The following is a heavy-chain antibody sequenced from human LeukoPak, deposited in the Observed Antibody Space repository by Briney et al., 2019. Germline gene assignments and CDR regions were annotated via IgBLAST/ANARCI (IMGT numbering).Heavy chain of an antibody. CDR2: INPKRGDT. CDR3: ASGRTIFYYYMDV. V-gene: IGHV1-2*02. D-gene: IGHD3-3*02. J-gene: IGHJ6*03. CDR1: GYTFSIYL. Sequence: ASVKVSCKASGYTFSIYLMHWVRQAPGQGLEWMGWINPKRGDTNYAQKFQGRVTLTRDTSISTVYMEMSRLRSDGTAIYYCASGRTIFYYYMDVWGKGTTATISS.